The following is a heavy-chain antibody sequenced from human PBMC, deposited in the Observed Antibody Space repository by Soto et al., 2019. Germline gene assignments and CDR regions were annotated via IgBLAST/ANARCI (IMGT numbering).Heavy chain of an antibody. CDR2: ISGSGGST. V-gene: IGHV3-23*01. D-gene: IGHD6-19*01. CDR1: GFTFSSYA. CDR3: AKLAVALDAFDI. Sequence: EVQLLESGGGLVQPGGSLRLSCAASGFTFSSYAMSWVRQAPGKGLEWVSAISGSGGSTYYADSVKGRFTISRNNSNNTQYLQMNTLRAEDTAVYYCAKLAVALDAFDIWDQGTMVTVSS. J-gene: IGHJ3*02.